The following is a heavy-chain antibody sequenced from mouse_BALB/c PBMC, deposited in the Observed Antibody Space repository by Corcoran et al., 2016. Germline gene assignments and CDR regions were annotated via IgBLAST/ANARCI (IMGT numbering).Heavy chain of an antibody. CDR2: INPYNDGT. J-gene: IGHJ4*01. CDR1: GYRITSYV. Sequence: EVQLQQSGTEQVKPGASVKMSCKAAGYRITSYVMHWVKQKPGQGLEWIGYINPYNDGTKYNEKFKGKATLTSHKSSSTAYMELSSLTSEDSAVYYCARGVITTVVATPYAMDYWGQGTSVTVSS. D-gene: IGHD1-1*01. CDR3: ARGVITTVVATPYAMDY. V-gene: IGHV1S136*01.